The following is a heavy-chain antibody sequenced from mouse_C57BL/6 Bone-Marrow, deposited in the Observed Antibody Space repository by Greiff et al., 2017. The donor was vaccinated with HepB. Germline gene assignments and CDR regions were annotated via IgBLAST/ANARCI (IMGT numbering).Heavy chain of an antibody. D-gene: IGHD2-1*01. CDR1: GYSITSYY. CDR3: ARYRNYGNFFYAMDY. J-gene: IGHJ4*01. CDR2: ISYSGST. Sequence: EVQLQESGPGLAKPSQTLSLTCSVTGYSITSYYWNWIRKFPGNKLEYMGYISYSGSTYYNPSLKSRISITRDTSKNQYYLQLNSVTTEDTATYYCARYRNYGNFFYAMDYWGQGTSVTVSS. V-gene: IGHV3-8*01.